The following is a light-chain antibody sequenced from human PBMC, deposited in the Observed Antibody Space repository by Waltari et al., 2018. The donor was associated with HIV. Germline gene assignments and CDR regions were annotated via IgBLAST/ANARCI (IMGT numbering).Light chain of an antibody. CDR2: AAS. CDR1: ESDDSN. CDR3: QQYQKRHGT. J-gene: IGKJ2*01. V-gene: IGKV3-15*01. Sequence: EVLVTHSPATLSVSPAGGATLSCMASESDDSNFAMFKHKPGQAPRLIIYAASTRANGVPDRFSASGSGTDSTLTISSLQAEDLAIYFCQQYQKRHGTFGQGTKLEIK.